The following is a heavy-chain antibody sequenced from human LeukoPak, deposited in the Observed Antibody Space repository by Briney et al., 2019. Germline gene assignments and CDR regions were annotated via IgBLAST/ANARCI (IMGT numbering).Heavy chain of an antibody. CDR1: AFTFSSYW. Sequence: GGSLRLSCEASAFTFSSYWMSWVRQAPGKGLEWVANIKEDGSEINNVDSVKGRFTISSDNAKNSLFLQMNSLRVEDTAVYYCARDRGYSSFDYWGQGTLVTVSS. J-gene: IGHJ4*02. CDR2: IKEDGSEI. V-gene: IGHV3-7*01. D-gene: IGHD4-23*01. CDR3: ARDRGYSSFDY.